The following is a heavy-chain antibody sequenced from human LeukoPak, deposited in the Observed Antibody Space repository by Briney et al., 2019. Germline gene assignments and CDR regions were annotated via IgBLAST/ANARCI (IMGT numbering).Heavy chain of an antibody. CDR3: ARHWLNYDILTGYRRRFEYYFDY. Sequence: SETLSLTCTVSGYSISSGYHWGWIRQTPGKGLEWIGNIFHSGNTYYNPSLKSRVTISVDTSKNQFSLKLSSVTAADTAVYYCARHWLNYDILTGYRRRFEYYFDYWGQGTLVTASS. J-gene: IGHJ4*02. CDR1: GYSISSGYH. V-gene: IGHV4-38-2*02. CDR2: IFHSGNT. D-gene: IGHD3-9*01.